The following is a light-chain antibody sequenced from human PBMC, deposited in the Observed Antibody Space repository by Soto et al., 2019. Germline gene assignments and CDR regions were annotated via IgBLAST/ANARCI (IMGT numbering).Light chain of an antibody. J-gene: IGKJ1*01. CDR1: QSISSY. V-gene: IGKV1-39*01. Sequence: DIQMTQSPSSLSASVGARVTITCRASQSISSYLNLYQQKPGKAPKLLIYAASSLQSGVPSRFSGSGSGTDFTLTISSLQTEDFATYYCQQSYSTLWTFGQGTKVEIK. CDR3: QQSYSTLWT. CDR2: AAS.